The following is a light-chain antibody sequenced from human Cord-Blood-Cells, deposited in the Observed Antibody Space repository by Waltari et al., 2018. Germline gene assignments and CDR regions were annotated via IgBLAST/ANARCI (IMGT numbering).Light chain of an antibody. Sequence: QSALTQPAPVSGPPGQSITLPCTGTSSDVGSYNLVSWYQQHPGKAPKLMIYEGSKRPSGVSNRFSGSKSGNTASLTISGLQAEDEADYYCCSYAGSSTLVFGGGTKLTVL. CDR1: SSDVGSYNL. CDR3: CSYAGSSTLV. J-gene: IGLJ2*01. V-gene: IGLV2-23*01. CDR2: EGS.